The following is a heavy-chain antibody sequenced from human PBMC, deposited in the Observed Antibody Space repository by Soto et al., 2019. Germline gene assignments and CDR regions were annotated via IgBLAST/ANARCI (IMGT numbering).Heavy chain of an antibody. CDR2: IYYSGST. J-gene: IGHJ4*02. Sequence: SETLSLTCTVSGGSISSYYWSWIRQPPGKGLEWIGYIYYSGSTNYNPSLKSRVTISVDTSKNQFSLKLSSVTAADTAVYYCARLSIAAAGTRYFDYWGQGTLVTVSS. D-gene: IGHD6-13*01. CDR1: GGSISSYY. CDR3: ARLSIAAAGTRYFDY. V-gene: IGHV4-59*08.